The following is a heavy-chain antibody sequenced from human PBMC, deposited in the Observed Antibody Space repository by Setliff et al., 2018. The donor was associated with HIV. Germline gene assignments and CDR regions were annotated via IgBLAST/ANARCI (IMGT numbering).Heavy chain of an antibody. J-gene: IGHJ3*02. Sequence: SETLSLTCAVYGGSFSGYYWSWIRQPPGKGLEWIGEINHSGSTNYNPSLKSRVTISVDTSKDQFSLKLSSVTAADTAVYYCASTSGSGSAAVGDIWGQGTMVTVSS. D-gene: IGHD1-26*01. V-gene: IGHV4-34*01. CDR1: GGSFSGYY. CDR3: ASTSGSGSAAVGDI. CDR2: INHSGST.